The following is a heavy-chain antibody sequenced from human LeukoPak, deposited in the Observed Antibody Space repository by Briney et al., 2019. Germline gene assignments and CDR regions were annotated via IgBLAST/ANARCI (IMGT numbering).Heavy chain of an antibody. CDR2: IYYSGST. J-gene: IGHJ3*02. V-gene: IGHV4-39*01. CDR1: GGSISSSSYY. D-gene: IGHD4-23*01. Sequence: SETLSLTCTVSGGSISSSSYYWGWIRQPPGKGLEWIGSIYYSGSTYYNPSLKSRVTISVDTSKNQFSLKLSSVTAADTAVYYCARLTLTMVVNNAFDIWGQGTMVTVSS. CDR3: ARLTLTMVVNNAFDI.